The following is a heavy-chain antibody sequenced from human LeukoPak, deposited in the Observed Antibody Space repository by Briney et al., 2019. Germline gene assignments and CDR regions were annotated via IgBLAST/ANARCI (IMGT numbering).Heavy chain of an antibody. V-gene: IGHV3-23*01. CDR2: ISGSGGST. CDR1: GFTFSSYA. CDR3: AKDHPYYYYDSSGYASDY. Sequence: PGGSLRLSCAASGFTFSSYAMSWVRQAPGKGLEWVSAISGSGGSTYYADSVKGRFTISRDNSKNTLYLQMNSLRAEDTAVYYCAKDHPYYYYDSSGYASDYWGQGTLVTVSS. D-gene: IGHD3-22*01. J-gene: IGHJ4*02.